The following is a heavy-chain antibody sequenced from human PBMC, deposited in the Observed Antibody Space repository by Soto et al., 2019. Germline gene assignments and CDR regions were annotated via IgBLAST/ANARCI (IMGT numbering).Heavy chain of an antibody. J-gene: IGHJ4*02. CDR3: ARDFAYFDP. Sequence: PSETLSLTCTVSGGSFKSGGYSWSWIRQPPGKGLEWIGYVYHTGRTSYNPSLKSRVSISMDTSKNQFSLSLDSVTAADTAVYFCARDFAYFDPWGQGTLVTVSS. CDR2: VYHTGRT. V-gene: IGHV4-61*08. D-gene: IGHD3-3*01. CDR1: GGSFKSGGYS.